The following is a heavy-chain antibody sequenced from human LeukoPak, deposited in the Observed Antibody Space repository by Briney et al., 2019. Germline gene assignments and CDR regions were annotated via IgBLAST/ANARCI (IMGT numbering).Heavy chain of an antibody. CDR2: ITSTSTYV. J-gene: IGHJ6*03. CDR1: GFTFSTYN. D-gene: IGHD1-26*01. V-gene: IGHV3-21*01. Sequence: SGGSLRLSCEAPGFTFSTYNMNWVRQAPGKRLEWVSSITSTSTYVFYADSVKGRFTISRDNAKNSLYLQMNSLRAEDTAVYYCARDPYSGSYGDYYYYYMDVWGKGTTVTISS. CDR3: ARDPYSGSYGDYYYYYMDV.